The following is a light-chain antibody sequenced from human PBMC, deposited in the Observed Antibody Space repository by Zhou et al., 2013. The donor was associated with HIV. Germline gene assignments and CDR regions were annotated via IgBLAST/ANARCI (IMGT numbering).Light chain of an antibody. J-gene: IGKJ4*01. Sequence: DILMTQSPSSLSASVGDRVTITCRASQSISIYLNWYQQKPGKAPKLLIYTASSLQSGVPSRFSGSGYGTDFTLTISSLQPEDFANYYCQQSYTTPETFGGGTKVEMK. CDR2: TAS. V-gene: IGKV1-39*01. CDR3: QQSYTTPET. CDR1: QSISIY.